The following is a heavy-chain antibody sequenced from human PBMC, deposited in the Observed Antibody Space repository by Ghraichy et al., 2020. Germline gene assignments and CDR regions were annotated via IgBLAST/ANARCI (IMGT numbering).Heavy chain of an antibody. D-gene: IGHD3-10*01. CDR1: GGSIISNHR. CDR3: ARTSYFGSAFDP. J-gene: IGHJ5*02. CDR2: IHHSGST. V-gene: IGHV4-4*03. Sequence: PETLSLTCAVSGGSIISNHRWSWLRQPPGKGLEWIAEIHHSGSTNYNSSLKSRVTISVDKSKNQFSLQLSSVTAADTAVYYCARTSYFGSAFDPWGQGTLITVTS.